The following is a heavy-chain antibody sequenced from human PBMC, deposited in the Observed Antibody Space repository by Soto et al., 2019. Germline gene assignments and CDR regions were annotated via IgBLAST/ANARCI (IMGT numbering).Heavy chain of an antibody. CDR2: MNPNSGNT. V-gene: IGHV1-8*01. Sequence: ASVKVSCKASESTFMNYYISWVRQATGQGLEWMGWMNPNSGNTGYALKFQGRVSMTRNTSIYTVYLELSSLASDDTAVYYCVRMASSGTLNWFDPWGQGTLVTVSS. CDR1: ESTFMNYY. J-gene: IGHJ5*02. D-gene: IGHD1-1*01. CDR3: VRMASSGTLNWFDP.